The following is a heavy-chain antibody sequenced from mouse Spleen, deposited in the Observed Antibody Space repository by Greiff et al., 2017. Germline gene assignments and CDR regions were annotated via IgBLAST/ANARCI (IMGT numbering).Heavy chain of an antibody. Sequence: EVQGVESGGGLVKPGGSLKLSCAASGFTFSSYAMSWVRQTPEKRLEWVASISSGGSTYYPDSVKGRFTISRDNARNILYLQMSSLRSEDTAMYYCARVPCLEGWFAYWGQGTLVTVSA. CDR2: ISSGGST. CDR1: GFTFSSYA. V-gene: IGHV5-6-5*01. CDR3: ARVPCLEGWFAY. J-gene: IGHJ3*01.